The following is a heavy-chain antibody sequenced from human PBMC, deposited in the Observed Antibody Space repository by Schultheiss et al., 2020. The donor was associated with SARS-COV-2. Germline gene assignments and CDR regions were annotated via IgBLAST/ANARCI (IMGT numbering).Heavy chain of an antibody. D-gene: IGHD6-6*01. J-gene: IGHJ6*02. CDR2: INPNSGGT. V-gene: IGHV1-2*02. Sequence: GESLKISCKASGYTFTGYYMHWVRQAPGQGLEWMGWINPNSGGTNYAQKFQGRITMARDTSISTAYMELTSLTSDDTAVYYCARARPDKGGSRPYYYYGMDVWGQGTTVTVSS. CDR1: GYTFTGYY. CDR3: ARARPDKGGSRPYYYYGMDV.